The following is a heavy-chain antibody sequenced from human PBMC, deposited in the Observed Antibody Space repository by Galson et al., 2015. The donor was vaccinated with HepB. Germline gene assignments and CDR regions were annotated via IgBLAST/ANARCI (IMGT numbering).Heavy chain of an antibody. CDR1: GFTFSSYA. CDR3: ARVYSGYEPYYYYGMDV. D-gene: IGHD5-12*01. V-gene: IGHV3-30*04. CDR2: ISYDGSNK. Sequence: SLRLSCAASGFTFSSYAMHWVRQAPGKGLEWVAVISYDGSNKYYADSVEGRFTISRDNSKNTLYLQMNSLRAEDTAVYYCARVYSGYEPYYYYGMDVWGQGTTVTVSS. J-gene: IGHJ6*02.